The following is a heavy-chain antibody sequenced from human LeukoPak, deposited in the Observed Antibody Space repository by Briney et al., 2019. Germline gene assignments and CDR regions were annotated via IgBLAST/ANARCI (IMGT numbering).Heavy chain of an antibody. CDR3: AKDSVNLYYYGSGSPQN. CDR2: IRYDGSNK. CDR1: GFTFSSYG. J-gene: IGHJ4*02. V-gene: IGHV3-30*02. Sequence: GGSLRLSCAASGFTFSSYGMHWVRQAPGKGLEWVAFIRYDGSNKYYADSVKGRFTIPRDNSKNTLYLQMNSLRAEDTAVYYCAKDSVNLYYYGSGSPQNWGQGTLVTVSS. D-gene: IGHD3-10*01.